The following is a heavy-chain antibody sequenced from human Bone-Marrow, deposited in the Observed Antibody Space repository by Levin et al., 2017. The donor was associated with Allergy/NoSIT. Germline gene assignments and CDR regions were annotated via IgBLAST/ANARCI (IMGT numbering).Heavy chain of an antibody. CDR3: ARSAGDGYNFSYRWFDP. CDR1: GASMRSTEYY. Sequence: SSETLSLTCTVSGASMRSTEYYWAWIRQSPGKGLEWIGAVYYTGTTYYNPSLKSRVTLSVDTSTNHLSLRLSSVTAADTAVSYCARSAGDGYNFSYRWFDPWGQGTLVTVSS. D-gene: IGHD5-24*01. J-gene: IGHJ5*02. V-gene: IGHV4-39*01. CDR2: VYYTGTT.